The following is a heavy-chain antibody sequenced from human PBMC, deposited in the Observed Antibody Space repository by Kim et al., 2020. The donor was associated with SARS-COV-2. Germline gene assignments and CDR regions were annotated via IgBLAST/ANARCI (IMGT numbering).Heavy chain of an antibody. CDR1: GGSISSYY. CDR2: IYYSGST. V-gene: IGHV4-59*01. CDR3: ARVSSGHPIDY. Sequence: SETLSLTCTVSGGSISSYYWSWIRQPPGKGLEWIGYIYYSGSTNYNPSLKSRVTISVDTSKNQFSLKLSSVTAADTAVYYCARVSSGHPIDYWGQGTLVTVSS. J-gene: IGHJ4*02. D-gene: IGHD6-19*01.